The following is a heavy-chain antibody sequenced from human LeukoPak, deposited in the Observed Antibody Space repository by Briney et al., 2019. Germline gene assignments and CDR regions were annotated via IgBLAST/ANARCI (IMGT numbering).Heavy chain of an antibody. CDR1: GFTFSSYS. Sequence: PGGSLRLSCVASGFTFSSYSMKWVRQAPGKGLEWVSSISSSSSYIYYADSVKGRFTISRDNAKNSLYLQMNSLRAEDTAVYYCASRTYYYDSSGYTWGQGTLVTVSS. CDR3: ASRTYYYDSSGYT. J-gene: IGHJ5*02. V-gene: IGHV3-21*01. CDR2: ISSSSSYI. D-gene: IGHD3-22*01.